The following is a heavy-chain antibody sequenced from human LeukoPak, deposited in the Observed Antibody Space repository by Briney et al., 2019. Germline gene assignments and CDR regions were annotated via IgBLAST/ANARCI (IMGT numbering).Heavy chain of an antibody. J-gene: IGHJ4*02. CDR2: INPNSGGT. V-gene: IGHV1-2*02. Sequence: ASVKVSCKASGYTFTCYYMHWVRQAPGQGLEWMGWINPNSGGTNYAQKFQGRVTMTRDTSISTAYMELSRLRSDDTAVYYCARQPARYCSGGSCYSGDLDYWGQGTLVTVSS. CDR1: GYTFTCYY. CDR3: ARQPARYCSGGSCYSGDLDY. D-gene: IGHD2-15*01.